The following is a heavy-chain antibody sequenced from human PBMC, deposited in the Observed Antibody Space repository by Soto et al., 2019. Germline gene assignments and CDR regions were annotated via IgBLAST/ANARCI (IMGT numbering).Heavy chain of an antibody. Sequence: GGSLRLSCAASGFTFSSYAMSWVRQAPGKGLEWVSAISGSGGSTYYADSVKGRFTISRDNSKNTLYLQMNSLRAEDTAVYYCARGDHIVLMVYDYWGQGTLVTVSS. CDR1: GFTFSSYA. D-gene: IGHD2-8*01. CDR2: ISGSGGST. CDR3: ARGDHIVLMVYDY. V-gene: IGHV3-23*01. J-gene: IGHJ4*02.